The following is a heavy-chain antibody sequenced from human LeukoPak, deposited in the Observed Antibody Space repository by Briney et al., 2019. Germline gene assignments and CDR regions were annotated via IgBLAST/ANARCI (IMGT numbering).Heavy chain of an antibody. D-gene: IGHD6-19*01. CDR2: IGSAGDT. V-gene: IGHV3-13*01. J-gene: IGHJ6*02. CDR1: GFTFSIYN. CDR3: ARENVLAVAGTNYYYGMDL. Sequence: GGSLRLSCEASGFTFSIYNMNWVRQRPGKGLEWVSTIGSAGDTYYSDSVTGRFTISREDAQNAVYLQMNSLRGGDTAVYFCARENVLAVAGTNYYYGMDLWGQGTTVAVS.